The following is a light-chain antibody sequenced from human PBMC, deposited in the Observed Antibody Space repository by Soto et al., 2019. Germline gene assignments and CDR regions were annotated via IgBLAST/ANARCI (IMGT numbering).Light chain of an antibody. CDR1: QSISSY. J-gene: IGKJ4*01. Sequence: DIQGTQSPSSLSASVGDRVTITCRASQSISSYLNWYQQKPGKAPKLLIYAASSLQSGVPSRFSGSGSGTDFTLTISSLQPEDFATYYCQQSYSTPLLTFGGGTKVDIK. CDR3: QQSYSTPLLT. V-gene: IGKV1-39*01. CDR2: AAS.